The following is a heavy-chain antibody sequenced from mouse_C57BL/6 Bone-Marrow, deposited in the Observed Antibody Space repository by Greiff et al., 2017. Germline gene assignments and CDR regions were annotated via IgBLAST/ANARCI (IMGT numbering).Heavy chain of an antibody. Sequence: EVQVVESGAELVKPGDSVKLSCTASGFNIKDYYMHWVKQRTEQGLEWSGRIDPEDGETKYAPKFQGKATITADTSANTAYLQLSCLTAEDTAIYYCALSSDYYGSGPFDYWGQGTTLTVSS. J-gene: IGHJ2*01. CDR2: IDPEDGET. CDR1: GFNIKDYY. D-gene: IGHD1-1*02. V-gene: IGHV14-2*01. CDR3: ALSSDYYGSGPFDY.